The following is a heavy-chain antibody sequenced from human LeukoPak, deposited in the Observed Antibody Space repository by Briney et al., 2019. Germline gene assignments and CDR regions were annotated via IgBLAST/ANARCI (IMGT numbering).Heavy chain of an antibody. Sequence: SETLSLTCTVSGGSISSYYWSWIRQPPGKGLEWIGYIYYSGSTNYNPSLKSRVTMSVDTSKNQFSLKLSFVTAADTAVYYCAREAGSSSPDAFDIWGQGTMVTVSS. CDR1: GGSISSYY. D-gene: IGHD6-13*01. J-gene: IGHJ3*02. CDR3: AREAGSSSPDAFDI. V-gene: IGHV4-59*12. CDR2: IYYSGST.